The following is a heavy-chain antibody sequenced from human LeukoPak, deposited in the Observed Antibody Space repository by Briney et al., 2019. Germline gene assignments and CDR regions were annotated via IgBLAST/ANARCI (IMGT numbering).Heavy chain of an antibody. CDR2: ISAYNGNT. J-gene: IGHJ6*02. Sequence: GASVKVSCKASGYTFTSYGISWVRQAPGQGLEWMGWISAYNGNTNYAQKLQGRVTMTTDTSTSTAYMELRSLRSDDTAVYYCARDCSSTRTEGCYCYYGMDVWGQGTTVTVSS. V-gene: IGHV1-18*01. D-gene: IGHD2-2*01. CDR3: ARDCSSTRTEGCYCYYGMDV. CDR1: GYTFTSYG.